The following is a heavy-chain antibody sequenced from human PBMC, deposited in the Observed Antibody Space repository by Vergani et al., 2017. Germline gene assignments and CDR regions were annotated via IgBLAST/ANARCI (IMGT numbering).Heavy chain of an antibody. Sequence: QVQLQESGPGLVKPSQTLSLICTVSGDSISSGSYYWSWVRQPAGKGLEWIGRIYPSGNINYNPSLKSRVTISVDTSKNQFSLKLSSVTAADTAVYYCARRDSSSPALDYWGQGTLVTVSS. J-gene: IGHJ4*02. CDR3: ARRDSSSPALDY. CDR2: IYPSGNI. CDR1: GDSISSGSYY. D-gene: IGHD6-6*01. V-gene: IGHV4-61*02.